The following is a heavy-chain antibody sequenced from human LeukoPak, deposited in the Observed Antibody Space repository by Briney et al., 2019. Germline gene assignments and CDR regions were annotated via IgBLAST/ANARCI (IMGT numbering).Heavy chain of an antibody. CDR3: ARDKGDSSGYSFDI. CDR1: GYTFTGYY. CDR2: INPNSGGT. Sequence: ASVKVSCKASGYTFTGYYMHWVQQAPGQGLEWMGWINPNSGGTNYAQKFQGRVTMTRDTSISTAYMELSRLRSDDTAVYYCARDKGDSSGYSFDIWGQGTMVTVSS. D-gene: IGHD3-22*01. V-gene: IGHV1-2*02. J-gene: IGHJ3*02.